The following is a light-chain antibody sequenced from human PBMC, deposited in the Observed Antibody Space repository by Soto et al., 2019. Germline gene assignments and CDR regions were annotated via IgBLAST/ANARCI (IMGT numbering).Light chain of an antibody. CDR3: TAWDDSLNAII. CDR1: SSNIGSNT. V-gene: IGLV1-44*01. Sequence: QSVLTQPPSASGTPGQRVTISCSGSSSNIGSNTVNWYQQFPRTAPKLLIYSNTQRPAGVPDRFSGSKSGTSASLAISGLPSEDATDYYSTAWDDSLNAIIIGRGTKLTVL. J-gene: IGLJ2*01. CDR2: SNT.